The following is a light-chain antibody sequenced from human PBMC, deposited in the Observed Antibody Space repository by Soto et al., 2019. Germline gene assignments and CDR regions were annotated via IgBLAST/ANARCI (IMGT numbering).Light chain of an antibody. Sequence: DIQMTQAPSSLSASVGDRVTVTCQASQDISDNLNWYQHKEGEAPELLIYDASNLETGVPSRFSGRRYGTDFSLTINNVQPRDVATYYCQQFHNLPMTFGQGTRLEIK. CDR3: QQFHNLPMT. V-gene: IGKV1-33*01. J-gene: IGKJ5*01. CDR2: DAS. CDR1: QDISDN.